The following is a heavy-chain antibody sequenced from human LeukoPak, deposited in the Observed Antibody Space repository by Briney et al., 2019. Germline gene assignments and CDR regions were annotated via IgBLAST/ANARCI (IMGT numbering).Heavy chain of an antibody. Sequence: SETLSLTCTVSGGSISSYYWSWIRQPPGKGLEWIGYIYYSGSTYYNPSLKSRVTISVDTSKNQFSLKLSSVTAADTAVYYCARVGDCTNGVCADFWFDPWGQGTLVTVSS. J-gene: IGHJ5*02. CDR2: IYYSGST. CDR1: GGSISSYY. CDR3: ARVGDCTNGVCADFWFDP. D-gene: IGHD2-8*01. V-gene: IGHV4-59*12.